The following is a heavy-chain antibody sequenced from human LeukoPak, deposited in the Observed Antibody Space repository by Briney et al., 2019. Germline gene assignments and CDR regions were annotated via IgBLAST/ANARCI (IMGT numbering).Heavy chain of an antibody. CDR1: GFTVSNYA. D-gene: IGHD2-15*01. CDR3: AKGGVVVVAATEDY. V-gene: IGHV3-23*01. Sequence: PGESLRLCCAASGFTVSNYAMSWVRQAPGKGLEWVSAISGSGGTTYYADSVKGRFTISTDNSKNTLYLQMNSLRAEDTAVYYCAKGGVVVVAATEDYWGQGTLVTVSS. CDR2: ISGSGGTT. J-gene: IGHJ4*02.